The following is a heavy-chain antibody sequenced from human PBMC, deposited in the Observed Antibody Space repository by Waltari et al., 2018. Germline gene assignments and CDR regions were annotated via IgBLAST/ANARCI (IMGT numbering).Heavy chain of an antibody. J-gene: IGHJ4*02. Sequence: GQGLEWMGGIIPIFGTANYAQKFQGRVTITADESTSTAYMELSSLRSEDTAVYYCARDFGYSGHGQYFDYLGQGTLVTVSS. D-gene: IGHD5-12*01. V-gene: IGHV1-69*01. CDR3: ARDFGYSGHGQYFDY. CDR2: IIPIFGTA.